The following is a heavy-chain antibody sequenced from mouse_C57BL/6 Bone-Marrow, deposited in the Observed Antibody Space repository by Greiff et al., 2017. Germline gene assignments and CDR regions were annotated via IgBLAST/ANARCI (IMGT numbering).Heavy chain of an antibody. Sequence: VQLQESGAELARPGASVKMSCKASGYTFTSYTMHWVKQRPGQGLEWIGYINPSSGYTKFNQRFKDKATLTADKSSSTAYMQLSSLTSVDSAVYSCSRGYYFGYWGQGTTLTVSS. J-gene: IGHJ2*01. CDR2: INPSSGYT. CDR3: SRGYYFGY. CDR1: GYTFTSYT. V-gene: IGHV1-4*01.